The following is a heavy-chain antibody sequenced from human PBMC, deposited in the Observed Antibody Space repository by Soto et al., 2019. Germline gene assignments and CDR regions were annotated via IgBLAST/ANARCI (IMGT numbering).Heavy chain of an antibody. V-gene: IGHV3-64D*06. CDR3: VKSGVVVTMSPYFFDY. D-gene: IGHD5-12*01. Sequence: GGSLRLSCSASGFTFSSYAMHWVRQAPGKGLEYVSAISSNGGSTYYADSVKGRFTISRDNSKNTLYLQMSSLRAEDTAVYYCVKSGVVVTMSPYFFDYWGQGTLVTVSS. CDR2: ISSNGGST. CDR1: GFTFSSYA. J-gene: IGHJ4*02.